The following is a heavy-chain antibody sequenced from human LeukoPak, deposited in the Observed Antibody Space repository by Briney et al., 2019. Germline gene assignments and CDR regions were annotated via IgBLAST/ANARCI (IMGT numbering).Heavy chain of an antibody. Sequence: PGGSLRLSCAASGFTVSSNYMSWVRQAPGKGLEWVSVIYSGGSTYYADSVKGRFTISRDNSKNTLYLQMNSLRAEDTAVYYCARERPDYDFWSGYLGVVDYWGQGTLVTVSS. D-gene: IGHD3-3*01. CDR1: GFTVSSNY. V-gene: IGHV3-66*01. CDR2: IYSGGST. CDR3: ARERPDYDFWSGYLGVVDY. J-gene: IGHJ4*02.